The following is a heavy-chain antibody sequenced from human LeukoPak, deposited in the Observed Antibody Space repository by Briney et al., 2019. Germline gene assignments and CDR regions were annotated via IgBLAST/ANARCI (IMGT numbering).Heavy chain of an antibody. J-gene: IGHJ3*02. V-gene: IGHV4-34*01. D-gene: IGHD6-6*01. CDR3: ARVGSSIAARFATFDI. CDR2: INHSGST. Sequence: SETLSLTCAVYGGSFSGYYWSWIRQPPGKGLEWIGEINHSGSTYYNPSLKSRVTISVDTSKNQFSLKLSSVTAADTAVYYCARVGSSIAARFATFDIWGQGTMVTVSS. CDR1: GGSFSGYY.